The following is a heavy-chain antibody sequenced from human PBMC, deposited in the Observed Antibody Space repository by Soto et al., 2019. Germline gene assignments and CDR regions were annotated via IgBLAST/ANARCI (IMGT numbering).Heavy chain of an antibody. J-gene: IGHJ4*02. V-gene: IGHV3-48*03. CDR2: ISSSGSTI. D-gene: IGHD6-19*01. CDR1: GFTFNSYE. CDR3: ARYSSAWGL. Sequence: GGSLRLSCAASGFTFNSYEMNWVRQAPGKGLEWVSYISSSGSTIYYVDSVKGRFTISRDNAKNSLYLQMNSLRGEDTAVYYCARYSSAWGLWGQGTLVTVSS.